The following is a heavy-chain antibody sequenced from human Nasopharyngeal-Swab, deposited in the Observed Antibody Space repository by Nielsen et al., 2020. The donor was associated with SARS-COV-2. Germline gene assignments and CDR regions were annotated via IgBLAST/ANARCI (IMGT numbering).Heavy chain of an antibody. CDR3: ARGPYWYFDL. CDR1: GLTVSSNY. Sequence: GESLKISCAASGLTVSSNYMSWVRQAPGKGLEWVSVIYSGGSTYYADSVKGRFTISRHNSKNTLYLQMNSLRAEDTAVYYCARGPYWYFDLWGRGTLVTVSS. CDR2: IYSGGST. V-gene: IGHV3-53*04. J-gene: IGHJ2*01.